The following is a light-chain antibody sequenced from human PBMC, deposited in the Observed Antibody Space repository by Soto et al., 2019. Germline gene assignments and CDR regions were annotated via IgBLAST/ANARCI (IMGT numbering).Light chain of an antibody. CDR2: GAS. V-gene: IGKV3-20*01. CDR3: QQYGTSPPLT. CDR1: QRVTTNY. J-gene: IGKJ4*01. Sequence: EIVLTQSPGTLSLSPGEPPTLSCRASQRVTTNYLSWYQQKPGQAPRPLIFGASSRATGIPDRFSGSGSATDFTLTISRLEPEDFAVYYCQQYGTSPPLTFGGGTKVEIK.